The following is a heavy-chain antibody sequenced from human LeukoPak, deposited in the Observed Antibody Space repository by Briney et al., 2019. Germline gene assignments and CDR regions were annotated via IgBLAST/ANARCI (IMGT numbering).Heavy chain of an antibody. D-gene: IGHD6-19*01. J-gene: IGHJ5*02. CDR1: AGSFSGYY. Sequence: PSETLSLTCAVYAGSFSGYYWGWIRQPPGKGLEWIWEINHSGSTNYNPSLKSRVTISVDTSKNQFSLKLSSVTAADTAVYYCARKRPGSGWHGGWFDPWGQGTLVTVSS. CDR2: INHSGST. V-gene: IGHV4-34*01. CDR3: ARKRPGSGWHGGWFDP.